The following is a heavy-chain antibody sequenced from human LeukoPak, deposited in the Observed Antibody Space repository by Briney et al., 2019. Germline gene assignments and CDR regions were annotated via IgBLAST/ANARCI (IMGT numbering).Heavy chain of an antibody. Sequence: GGSLRLSCAASGFIFSGYSMHWVRQAPGKGLQWVTFIRYEGSNKYYADSVKGRFTISRDNSKNTLYLQMNSLRVEDTAVYYCAKESDVAAAGIDYWGRGTLVTVSS. CDR1: GFIFSGYS. CDR2: IRYEGSNK. J-gene: IGHJ4*02. D-gene: IGHD6-13*01. V-gene: IGHV3-30*02. CDR3: AKESDVAAAGIDY.